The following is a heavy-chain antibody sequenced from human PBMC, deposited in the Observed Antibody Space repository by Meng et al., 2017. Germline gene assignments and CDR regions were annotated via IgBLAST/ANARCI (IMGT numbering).Heavy chain of an antibody. Sequence: SETLSLTCTVSGGSISSYYWSWIRQPPGKGLEWIGYIYYSGSTNYNPSLKSRVTISVDKSKNQFSLKLSSVTAADTAVYYCARDPAELLWFGESKNAFDIWGQGTMVTVSS. CDR2: IYYSGST. J-gene: IGHJ3*02. CDR3: ARDPAELLWFGESKNAFDI. V-gene: IGHV4-59*01. D-gene: IGHD3-10*01. CDR1: GGSISSYY.